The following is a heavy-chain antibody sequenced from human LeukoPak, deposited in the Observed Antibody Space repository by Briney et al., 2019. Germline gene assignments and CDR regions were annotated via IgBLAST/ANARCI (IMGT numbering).Heavy chain of an antibody. Sequence: PGGSLRLSCAASGFTFSSYAMSWVRQAPGKGLEWVSAISGSGGSTYYADSVKGRFTISRDNSKNTLYLQMNSLRAEDTAVYYCAKGPKKVLAYDILTGYYEGRYFDDWGQGTLVTVSS. D-gene: IGHD3-9*01. V-gene: IGHV3-23*01. CDR3: AKGPKKVLAYDILTGYYEGRYFDD. CDR2: ISGSGGST. J-gene: IGHJ4*02. CDR1: GFTFSSYA.